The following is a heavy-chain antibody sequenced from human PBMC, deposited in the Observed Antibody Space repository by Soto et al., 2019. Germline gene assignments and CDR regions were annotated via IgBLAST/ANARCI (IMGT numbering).Heavy chain of an antibody. CDR2: IYYSGST. Sequence: QVQLQESGPGLVKPSETLSLTCTVSGGSISSYYWSWIRQPPGKGLEWIGYIYYSGSTNYNPSLKSRVTISVDTSKNQFSLKLSSVTAADTAVYYCARVPPSVPAAIGSYYYYYMDVWGKGTTVTVSS. J-gene: IGHJ6*03. CDR1: GGSISSYY. D-gene: IGHD2-2*01. V-gene: IGHV4-59*01. CDR3: ARVPPSVPAAIGSYYYYYMDV.